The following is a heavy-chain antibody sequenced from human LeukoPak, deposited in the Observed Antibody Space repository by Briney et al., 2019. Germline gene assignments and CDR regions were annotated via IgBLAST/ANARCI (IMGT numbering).Heavy chain of an antibody. J-gene: IGHJ4*02. V-gene: IGHV3-23*01. D-gene: IGHD6-13*01. CDR3: AKGHSSSWFPYFDY. CDR2: ISGSGGST. Sequence: GGSLRLSCAASGFSFNNYARSWVRQAPGRGLEWVSDISGSGGSTYYADSVKGRFTISRDNSRNTLFLQMDSLRAEDTAIYFCAKGHSSSWFPYFDYWGQGTLVAVSS. CDR1: GFSFNNYA.